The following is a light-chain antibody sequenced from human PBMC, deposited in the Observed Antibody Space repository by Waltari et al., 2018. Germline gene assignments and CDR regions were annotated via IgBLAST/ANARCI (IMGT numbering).Light chain of an antibody. V-gene: IGLV3-10*01. CDR3: YSTDSSDNVRV. Sequence: SYELTQPPSVSVSPGQTARITCSGDALPERYVHWYQWKSGQAPVLLIYEDNTRPAGIPERFSGSSSGTLATLTINGAQVDDEAEYFCYSTDSSDNVRVFGGGTKLTVL. CDR2: EDN. CDR1: ALPERY. J-gene: IGLJ3*02.